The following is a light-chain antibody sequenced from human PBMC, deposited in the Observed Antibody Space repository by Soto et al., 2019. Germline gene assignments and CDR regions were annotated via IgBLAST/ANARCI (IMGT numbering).Light chain of an antibody. Sequence: EIVLTQSPGTLSLSPGERATLSCRASQIFSSSYLAWYQQKPGQAPRLLIYGASNRATDIPDRFSGRGSGTDFSLTITRLEPEDSAVYYCQQYGTSRWTFGQGTKVEIK. CDR1: QIFSSSY. V-gene: IGKV3-20*01. J-gene: IGKJ1*01. CDR2: GAS. CDR3: QQYGTSRWT.